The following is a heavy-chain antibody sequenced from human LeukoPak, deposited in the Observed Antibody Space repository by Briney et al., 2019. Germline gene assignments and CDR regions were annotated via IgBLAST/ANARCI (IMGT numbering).Heavy chain of an antibody. D-gene: IGHD6-19*01. J-gene: IGHJ3*02. CDR1: GYSISSGYY. V-gene: IGHV4-38-2*02. CDR2: IYHSGST. CDR3: ARATPGYSSGWYEGPEAFDI. Sequence: SETLSLTCTVSGYSISSGYYWGWIRRPPGKGLEWIGSIYHSGSTYYYPSLKSRVTVSVDTSKNQFSLKLSSVTAADTAVYYCARATPGYSSGWYEGPEAFDIWGQGTMVTVSS.